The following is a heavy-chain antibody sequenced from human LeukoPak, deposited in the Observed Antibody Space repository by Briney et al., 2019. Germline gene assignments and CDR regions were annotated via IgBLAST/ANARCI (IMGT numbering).Heavy chain of an antibody. Sequence: QPGGSLRLSCAASGFTFSTYAMNWVRQAPGKGLEWVSVISGSGSNTYYADPVKTRFTMSSKNSKSVLYLQMSGVNAEDTAIYFCAKAYSGAISFFDSWGQGTMVTVSS. D-gene: IGHD2-2*02. CDR1: GFTFSTYA. J-gene: IGHJ4*02. CDR2: ISGSGSNT. CDR3: AKAYSGAISFFDS. V-gene: IGHV3-23*01.